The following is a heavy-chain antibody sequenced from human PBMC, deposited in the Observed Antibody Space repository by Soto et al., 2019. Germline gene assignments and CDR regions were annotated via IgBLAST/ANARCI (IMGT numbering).Heavy chain of an antibody. Sequence: QVHLQESGPGLVKASETLSLTCTVSGDSITGSHWNWIRQPLGKPLEWIGYIYYRGSTNYNPSLKSRLTLSVDTSKNQIFLRLNSVTAADTAVYYCASSAIVGLEVNTWFDPWGQGILVTVSS. D-gene: IGHD1-26*01. CDR3: ASSAIVGLEVNTWFDP. CDR2: IYYRGST. V-gene: IGHV4-59*01. J-gene: IGHJ5*02. CDR1: GDSITGSH.